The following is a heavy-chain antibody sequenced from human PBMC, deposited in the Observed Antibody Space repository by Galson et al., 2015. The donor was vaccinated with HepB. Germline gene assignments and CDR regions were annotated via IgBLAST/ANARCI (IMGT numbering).Heavy chain of an antibody. CDR2: IYKVGGS. V-gene: IGHV4-59*01. CDR1: GDSMSPYY. D-gene: IGHD3/OR15-3a*01. Sequence: LSLTCTVSGDSMSPYYWSWIRQPPGKGLEWIGYIYKVGGSTYSPSLKSRVAISMDTSNNQFSLRVTSVTAADTAVYYCAKGKADYDFWTGRVGFDPWGQGTLVTVSS. CDR3: AKGKADYDFWTGRVGFDP. J-gene: IGHJ5*02.